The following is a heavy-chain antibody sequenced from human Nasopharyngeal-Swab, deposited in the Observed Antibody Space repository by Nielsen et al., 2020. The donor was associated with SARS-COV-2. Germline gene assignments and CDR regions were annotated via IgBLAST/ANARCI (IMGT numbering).Heavy chain of an antibody. J-gene: IGHJ6*02. D-gene: IGHD1-14*01. CDR3: ARDRKHGRYGMDV. V-gene: IGHV3-7*01. CDR2: IKQDGSEK. CDR1: GFTFSSYW. Sequence: GESLKISCAVSGFTFSSYWMSWVRQAPGKGLEWVANIKQDGSEKYYVDSVKGRFTISRDNAKNSLYLQMNSLRAEDTAVYYCARDRKHGRYGMDVWGQGTTVTVSS.